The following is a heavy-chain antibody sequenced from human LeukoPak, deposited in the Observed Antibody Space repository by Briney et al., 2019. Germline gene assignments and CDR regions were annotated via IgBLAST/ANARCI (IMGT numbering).Heavy chain of an antibody. CDR2: IYYSGST. V-gene: IGHV4-61*08. Sequence: PSETLSLTCTVSGGSISSGGYYWSWIRQHPGTGLEWIGYIYYSGSTYYNPSLKSRVTISVDTSKNQFSLKLSSVTAADTAVYYCARTSIVVGLVLAFDIWGQGTMVTVSS. CDR1: GGSISSGGYY. CDR3: ARTSIVVGLVLAFDI. J-gene: IGHJ3*02. D-gene: IGHD2-21*01.